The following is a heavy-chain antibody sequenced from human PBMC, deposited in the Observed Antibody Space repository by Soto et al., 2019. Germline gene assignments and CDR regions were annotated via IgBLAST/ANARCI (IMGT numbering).Heavy chain of an antibody. CDR3: ARGRLTGTIDNFDY. Sequence: SGPLPLPATVLGGSIGGVGYYGSGIRKPPGQGLEWIGYIYYSGSTSYNPSLKSRVTISVDTSKNQFSLKLSSVTAADTAVYYCARGRLTGTIDNFDYWGQGTLVTVFS. CDR1: GGSIGGVGYY. V-gene: IGHV4-61*08. J-gene: IGHJ4*02. D-gene: IGHD1-7*01. CDR2: IYYSGST.